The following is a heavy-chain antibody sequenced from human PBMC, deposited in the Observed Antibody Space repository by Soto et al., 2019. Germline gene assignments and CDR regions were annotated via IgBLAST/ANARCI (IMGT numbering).Heavy chain of an antibody. J-gene: IGHJ3*02. CDR1: GGSIISSKW. V-gene: IGHV4-4*02. D-gene: IGHD4-17*01. CDR2: IYHSEST. CDR3: ASRDPYGDYARAYDI. Sequence: SENLSLTCAVSGGSIISSKWRNWVRQPPGKGLEWIGDIYHSESTDYNPSLQSRVTISVDKSKNQFALRMNSMTAADTAMYYCASRDPYGDYARAYDIWGQGTMVTVSS.